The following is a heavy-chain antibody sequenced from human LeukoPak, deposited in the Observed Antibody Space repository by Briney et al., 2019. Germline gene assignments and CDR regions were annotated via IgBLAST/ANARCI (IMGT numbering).Heavy chain of an antibody. V-gene: IGHV3-7*01. CDR1: GFTFSSYW. CDR3: ARDRKAVAGKLDY. J-gene: IGHJ4*02. Sequence: GGSLRLSCAASGFTFSSYWMGWVRQAPGKGLEWVANIKQDGSEKYYVDSVKGRFTISRDNAKNSLYLQMNSLRAEDTAVYYCARDRKAVAGKLDYWGQGTLVTVSS. CDR2: IKQDGSEK. D-gene: IGHD6-19*01.